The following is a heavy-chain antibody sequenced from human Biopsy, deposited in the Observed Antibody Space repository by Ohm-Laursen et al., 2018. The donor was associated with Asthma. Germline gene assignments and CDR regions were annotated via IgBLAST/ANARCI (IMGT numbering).Heavy chain of an antibody. CDR2: INSVFGTT. Sequence: SSVKVSCKPLGGTFNTYLIGWVRQAPGQGLEWMGGINSVFGTTTYPQKFQDRVTITADDSTSTVYMELSSLRSEDTAVYYCARKAGSCISRTCYSLDFWGQGTLVTVSS. CDR3: ARKAGSCISRTCYSLDF. J-gene: IGHJ4*02. D-gene: IGHD2-2*01. CDR1: GGTFNTYL. V-gene: IGHV1-69*01.